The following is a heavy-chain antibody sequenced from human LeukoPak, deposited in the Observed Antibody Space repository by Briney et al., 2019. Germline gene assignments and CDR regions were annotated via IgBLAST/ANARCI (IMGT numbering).Heavy chain of an antibody. D-gene: IGHD3-22*01. J-gene: IGHJ1*01. CDR2: IKTDGSEK. Sequence: GGSLRLSCAVSGFIVNTYYMSWVRQAPGKGLQWVANIKTDGSEKYYVDSVKGRFTISRDNAKNSLYLQMNSLRAEDTAVYYCATYSSLNRREFQFWGQGTLLTVSS. CDR3: ATYSSLNRREFQF. V-gene: IGHV3-7*01. CDR1: GFIVNTYY.